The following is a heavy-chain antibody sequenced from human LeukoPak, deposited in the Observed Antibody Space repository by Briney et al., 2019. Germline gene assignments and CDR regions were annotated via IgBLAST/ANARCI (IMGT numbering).Heavy chain of an antibody. CDR3: ARDSLGGPRDYYYYMDV. V-gene: IGHV4-59*01. Sequence: SETLSLTCTVSGGSISSYYWSWIRQPPGKGLEWIGYIYYSGSTNYNPSLKSRVTISVDTSKNQFSLKLSSVTAADTAVYYCARDSLGGPRDYYYYMDVWGKGTTVTISS. CDR1: GGSISSYY. CDR2: IYYSGST. D-gene: IGHD6-25*01. J-gene: IGHJ6*03.